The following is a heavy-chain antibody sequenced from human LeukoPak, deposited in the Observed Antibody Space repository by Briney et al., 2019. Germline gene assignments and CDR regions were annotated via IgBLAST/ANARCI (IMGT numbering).Heavy chain of an antibody. D-gene: IGHD3-22*01. Sequence: GGSLRLSCAASGFTVSSNYMSWVRQAPGKGLEWVSVIYSGGSTYYADSVKGRFTISRDNSKNTLYLQMNSLRAEDTAVYYCAREESSYYDSSGYWVDCWGQRTLVTVSS. CDR3: AREESSYYDSSGYWVDC. CDR2: IYSGGST. V-gene: IGHV3-66*01. CDR1: GFTVSSNY. J-gene: IGHJ4*02.